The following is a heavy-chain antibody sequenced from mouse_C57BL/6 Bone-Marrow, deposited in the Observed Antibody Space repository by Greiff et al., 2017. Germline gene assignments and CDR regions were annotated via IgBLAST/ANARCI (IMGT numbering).Heavy chain of an antibody. D-gene: IGHD2-2*01. Sequence: VQLQQSGAELVKPGASVKLSCKASGYTFTSYSIHWVKQRSGQGLEWIGWFYPGSGSIKYNEKFKGKATLTADKSSSTVYMELSSLTSEDSAVYFGASHDDYGCDVWFAYWGQGTLVTVSA. CDR1: GYTFTSYS. CDR3: ASHDDYGCDVWFAY. CDR2: FYPGSGSI. J-gene: IGHJ3*01. V-gene: IGHV1-62-2*01.